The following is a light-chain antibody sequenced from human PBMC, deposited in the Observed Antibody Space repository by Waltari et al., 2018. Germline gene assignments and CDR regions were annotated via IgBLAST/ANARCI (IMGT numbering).Light chain of an antibody. CDR2: GAS. V-gene: IGKV3-15*01. CDR3: QQYNTWQPCT. J-gene: IGKJ2*02. Sequence: EIVLPQSPAALSVPPGERSTLSCRASKDMSNNLAWYQHNQGQPPRLLISGASTQATGVPARCSGSGSGTEFSLTNSSLQSEDSAIYFCQQYNTWQPCTFGQGNQLEIK. CDR1: KDMSNN.